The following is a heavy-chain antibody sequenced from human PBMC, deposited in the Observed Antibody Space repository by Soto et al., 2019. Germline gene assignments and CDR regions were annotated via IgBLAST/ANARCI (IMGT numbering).Heavy chain of an antibody. CDR2: INHSGST. CDR1: GGSFSGYY. Sequence: QVQLQQWGAGLLKPSETLSLTCAVYGGSFSGYYWSWIRQPPGKGLEWIGEINHSGSTNYNPCLKSRVTISEDTSKNQFSLKLSSVTAADTALYYCAGGRITMVRGRNWFDPWGQGTLVTVSS. D-gene: IGHD3-10*01. CDR3: AGGRITMVRGRNWFDP. V-gene: IGHV4-34*01. J-gene: IGHJ5*02.